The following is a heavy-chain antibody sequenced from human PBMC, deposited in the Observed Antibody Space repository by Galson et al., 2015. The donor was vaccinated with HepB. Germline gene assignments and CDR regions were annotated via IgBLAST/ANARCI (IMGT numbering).Heavy chain of an antibody. D-gene: IGHD3-3*01. CDR3: ARVPKDFWSNDGFDI. V-gene: IGHV1-18*01. CDR1: GYTFTSYG. Sequence: SVKVSCKASGYTFTSYGLSWVRQAPGQGLEWMGWISGYNDNTNYAQKLQGRVTMTTDASTNTAYMELRSLRSDDTAVYYCARVPKDFWSNDGFDIWGQGTMVTVSS. J-gene: IGHJ3*02. CDR2: ISGYNDNT.